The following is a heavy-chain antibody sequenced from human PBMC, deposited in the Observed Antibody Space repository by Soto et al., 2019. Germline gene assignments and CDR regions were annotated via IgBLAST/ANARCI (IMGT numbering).Heavy chain of an antibody. Sequence: PSETLSLTCTVSGGSISSYYWSWIRQPPGKGLEWIGYIYYSGSTNYNPSLKSRVTISVDTSKNQFSLKLSSVTAADTAVYYCARVFSSSWYYFFDYWGQGTLVTVSS. J-gene: IGHJ4*02. CDR2: IYYSGST. CDR1: GGSISSYY. D-gene: IGHD6-13*01. CDR3: ARVFSSSWYYFFDY. V-gene: IGHV4-59*01.